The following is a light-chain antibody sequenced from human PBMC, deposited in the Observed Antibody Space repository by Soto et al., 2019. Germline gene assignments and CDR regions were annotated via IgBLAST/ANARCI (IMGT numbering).Light chain of an antibody. J-gene: IGKJ4*01. CDR1: QSVFSS. Sequence: DIVMTQSPATLSVSPGERATLSCRASQSVFSSLAWYQQKPGQAPRLLIYGAATRATGIPARFSGSGSGTEFTLTISSLQSEDFAVYYCRQRSNWTITFGGGTKVDIK. CDR2: GAA. V-gene: IGKV3-15*01. CDR3: RQRSNWTIT.